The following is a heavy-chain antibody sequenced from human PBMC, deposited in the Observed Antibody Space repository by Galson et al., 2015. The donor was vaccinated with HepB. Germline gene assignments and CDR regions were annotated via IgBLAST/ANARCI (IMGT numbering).Heavy chain of an antibody. CDR3: ARDPPLGAPFDY. V-gene: IGHV3-21*01. Sequence: SLRLSCAASGFTFNDYNMIWVRQAPGKGLEWVSSINGDSTYIYYADSVRGRFTISRGNAKNSLYLQMNSLRVEDTAIYYCARDPPLGAPFDYWGQGTLVTVSS. CDR1: GFTFNDYN. J-gene: IGHJ4*02. CDR2: INGDSTYI. D-gene: IGHD7-27*01.